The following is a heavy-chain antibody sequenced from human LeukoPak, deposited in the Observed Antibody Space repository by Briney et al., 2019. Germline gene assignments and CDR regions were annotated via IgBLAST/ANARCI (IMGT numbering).Heavy chain of an antibody. CDR2: IWYDGSNK. J-gene: IGHJ4*02. D-gene: IGHD5-18*01. CDR1: GFTFSIYG. CDR3: ARDGQSGYSYGSHPDY. V-gene: IGHV3-33*01. Sequence: GGSLRLSCVASGFTFSIYGIHWVRQAPGKGLELVAVIWYDGSNKYYADSVKGRFTISRDNSKNTLYLQMNSLRAEDTAVYYCARDGQSGYSYGSHPDYWGQGTLVTVSS.